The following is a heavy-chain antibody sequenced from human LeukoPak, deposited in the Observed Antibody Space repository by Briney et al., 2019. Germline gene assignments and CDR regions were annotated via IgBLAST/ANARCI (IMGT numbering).Heavy chain of an antibody. CDR2: INPNTGGT. CDR3: ARETYGGYWMGWFDP. V-gene: IGHV1-2*02. D-gene: IGHD4-17*01. CDR1: GYTFTGHY. Sequence: GASVKVSCKASGYTFTGHYMHWVRQAPGQGLEWMGWINPNTGGTNYAQQFQGRVTMTRDTSINTAYMELSSLRSDDTAVYFCARETYGGYWMGWFDPWGQGTLVTVSS. J-gene: IGHJ5*02.